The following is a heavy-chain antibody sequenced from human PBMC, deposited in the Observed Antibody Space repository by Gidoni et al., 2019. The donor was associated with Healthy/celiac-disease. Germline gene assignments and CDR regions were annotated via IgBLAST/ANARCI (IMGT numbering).Heavy chain of an antibody. V-gene: IGHV4-34*01. J-gene: IGHJ5*02. Sequence: QVQLQQWGAGLLKPSETLSLPCAVYVGSFSGYYWRWIRQPPGKGLEWIGDINHSGSTNYNPSLKSRVTISVDTSKNQFSLKLSSVTAADTAVYYCARGRATFQGFLEWFTGGFDPWGQGTLVTVSS. CDR1: VGSFSGYY. CDR2: INHSGST. CDR3: ARGRATFQGFLEWFTGGFDP. D-gene: IGHD3-3*01.